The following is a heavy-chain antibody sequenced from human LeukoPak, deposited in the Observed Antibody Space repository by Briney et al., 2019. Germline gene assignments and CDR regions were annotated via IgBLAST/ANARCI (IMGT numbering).Heavy chain of an antibody. D-gene: IGHD3-3*01. CDR1: GGSISSGGYY. V-gene: IGHV4-31*03. CDR2: IYYSGTT. Sequence: SETLSLTCTVSGGSISSGGYYWSWIRQHPGKGLEWIGYIYYSGTTYYNPSLKSRVTISLDPSKNQFSLELSAVTAADTAIYFCARDRSGYSLFDSWGQGTLVTVSS. J-gene: IGHJ4*02. CDR3: ARDRSGYSLFDS.